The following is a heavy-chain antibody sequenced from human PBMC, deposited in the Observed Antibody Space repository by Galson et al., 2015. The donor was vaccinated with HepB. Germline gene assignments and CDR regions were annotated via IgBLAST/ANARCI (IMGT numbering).Heavy chain of an antibody. D-gene: IGHD4/OR15-4a*01. J-gene: IGHJ4*02. CDR2: INHSGST. CDR1: GGSFSGYY. V-gene: IGHV4-34*01. CDR3: ATTPPSRAFDYDYFNY. Sequence: SETLSLTCAVYGGSFSGYYWNWIRQPPGKGLEWIGEINHSGSTDYNPSLKSRVTISVDTSKNQFSLKLNSVTAADTAVYYCATTPPSRAFDYDYFNYWGQGTLVTVSS.